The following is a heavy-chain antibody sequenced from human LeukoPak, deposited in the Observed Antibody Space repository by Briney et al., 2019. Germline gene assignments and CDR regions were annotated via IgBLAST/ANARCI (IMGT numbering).Heavy chain of an antibody. CDR2: IIPIFGTA. CDR3: ARGGYSSSSLAY. V-gene: IGHV1-69*05. D-gene: IGHD6-6*01. Sequence: GASVKVSCKASGGTFSSYAFSWVRQAPGQGLEWMGGIIPIFGTANYAQKFQGRVTITTDESTSTAYMELSSLRSEDTAVYYCARGGYSSSSLAYWGQGTLVTVSS. J-gene: IGHJ4*02. CDR1: GGTFSSYA.